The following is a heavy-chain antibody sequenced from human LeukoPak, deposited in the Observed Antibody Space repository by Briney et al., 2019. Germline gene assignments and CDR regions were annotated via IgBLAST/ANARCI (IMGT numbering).Heavy chain of an antibody. J-gene: IGHJ4*02. Sequence: GGSLRLSCAASGFTFSNYWMHWVRQDPGKGRVWLSRIKSDGTITSYADSVKGRFTISRDNAKNTLYLQMNSLSGEATAEYYCAISPNDSSWVYWGQGTLVTVSS. CDR2: IKSDGTIT. CDR1: GFTFSNYW. D-gene: IGHD6-13*01. V-gene: IGHV3-74*01. CDR3: AISPNDSSWVY.